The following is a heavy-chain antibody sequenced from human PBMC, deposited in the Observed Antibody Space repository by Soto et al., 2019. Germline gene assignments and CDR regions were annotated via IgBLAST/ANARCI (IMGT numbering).Heavy chain of an antibody. CDR1: GFTVSSNY. V-gene: IGHV3-66*01. J-gene: IGHJ6*03. Sequence: GGSLRLSCAASGFTVSSNYMSWVRQAPGKGLEWVSVIYSGGSTYYADSVKGRFTISRDNSKNTLYLQMNSLRAEDTAVYYCARATGYCSGGSCPYYMDVWGKGTTVTVS. CDR3: ARATGYCSGGSCPYYMDV. D-gene: IGHD2-15*01. CDR2: IYSGGST.